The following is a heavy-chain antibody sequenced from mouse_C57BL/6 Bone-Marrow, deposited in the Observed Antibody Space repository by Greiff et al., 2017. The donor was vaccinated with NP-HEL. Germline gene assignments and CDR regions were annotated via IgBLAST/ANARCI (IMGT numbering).Heavy chain of an antibody. D-gene: IGHD2-3*01. V-gene: IGHV1-15*01. J-gene: IGHJ3*01. CDR2: IDPETGGT. CDR3: TRKGDDGYLFAY. CDR1: GYTFTDYE. Sequence: VQLQQSGAELVRPGASVTLSCKASGYTFTDYEMHWVKQTPVHGLEWIGAIDPETGGTAYNQKFKGKAILTADKSSSTAYMELRSLTSEDSAVYYCTRKGDDGYLFAYWGQGTLVTVSA.